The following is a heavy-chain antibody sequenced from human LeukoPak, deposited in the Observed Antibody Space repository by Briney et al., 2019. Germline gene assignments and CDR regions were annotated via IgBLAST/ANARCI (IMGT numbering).Heavy chain of an antibody. CDR2: IIPIFGTA. Sequence: SVKVSCKASGGTFSSYAISWVRQAPGQGLEWMGGIIPIFGTANYAQKFQGRVTITTDESTSTAYMELSSLRSEDTAVYYCAGEVRDYYDSNGYTDYWGQGTLVTVSS. CDR3: AGEVRDYYDSNGYTDY. CDR1: GGTFSSYA. J-gene: IGHJ4*02. V-gene: IGHV1-69*05. D-gene: IGHD3-22*01.